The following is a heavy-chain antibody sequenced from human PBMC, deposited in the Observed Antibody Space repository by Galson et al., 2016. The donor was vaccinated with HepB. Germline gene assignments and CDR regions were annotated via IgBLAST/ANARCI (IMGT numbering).Heavy chain of an antibody. CDR3: ARDGVDIVATIGYYFDY. CDR2: IWYDGSNE. V-gene: IGHV3-33*01. CDR1: GFTFKTYG. J-gene: IGHJ4*02. D-gene: IGHD5-12*01. Sequence: SLRLSCAASGFTFKTYGMHWVRQAPGKGLEWLATIWYDGSNELYADSVKGRFTISRDNSKNTLYLQMNSLRAGDTAVYYCARDGVDIVATIGYYFDYWGQGTLVTVSS.